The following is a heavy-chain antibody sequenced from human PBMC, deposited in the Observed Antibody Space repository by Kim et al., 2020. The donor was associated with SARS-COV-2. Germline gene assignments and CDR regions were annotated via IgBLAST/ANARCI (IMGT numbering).Heavy chain of an antibody. CDR3: ARGGVRGVTWNDAFDI. CDR2: VNPKSGDT. CDR1: GYSFDTYD. D-gene: IGHD3-10*01. V-gene: IGHV1-8*01. J-gene: IGHJ3*02. Sequence: ASVKVSCKASGYSFDTYDVNWVRQATGQGLEWMGYVNPKSGDTGYARKFQGRVTVARDSSISTAYLELTSLGSEDTAVYYCARGGVRGVTWNDAFDIWGQGTMVTVSS.